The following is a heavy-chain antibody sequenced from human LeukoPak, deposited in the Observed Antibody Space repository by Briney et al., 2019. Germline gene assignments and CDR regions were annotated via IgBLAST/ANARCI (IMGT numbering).Heavy chain of an antibody. CDR3: ARGFGSSGYFYPFNY. J-gene: IGHJ4*02. CDR2: INPNSGDT. V-gene: IGHV1-2*02. Sequence: ASVKVSCKASGYTFTGYYMHWVRQAPGQGIEWMGWINPNSGDTNYAQKFQGRVTMTRDTSITTAYMELSRLTSDDTAVYYCARGFGSSGYFYPFNYWGQGTLVTVSS. CDR1: GYTFTGYY. D-gene: IGHD3-22*01.